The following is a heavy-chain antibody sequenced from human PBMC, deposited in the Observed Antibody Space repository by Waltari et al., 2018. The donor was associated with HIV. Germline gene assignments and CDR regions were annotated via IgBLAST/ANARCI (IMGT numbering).Heavy chain of an antibody. J-gene: IGHJ4*02. V-gene: IGHV3-7*01. CDR2: IKQDGSEQ. CDR1: GFTLGDYW. CDR3: ARPQGGYSYGFNY. Sequence: EVQLMESGGGLVQPGGSLRLSCAASGFTLGDYWLSWVRQAPGKGLEWVANIKQDGSEQYYVDSVKGRFTISRDNAKNSLYLQMNSLRADDTAVYYCARPQGGYSYGFNYWGQGTLVTVSS. D-gene: IGHD5-18*01.